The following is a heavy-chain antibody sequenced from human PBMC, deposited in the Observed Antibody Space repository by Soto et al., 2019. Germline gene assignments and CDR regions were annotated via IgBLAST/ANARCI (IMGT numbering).Heavy chain of an antibody. V-gene: IGHV4-39*07. CDR3: ARDVAPAADAKAVYFDN. CDR1: GSSISSGDYY. Sequence: SETLSLTCNVSGSSISSGDYYWRWIRQPPGKGLEWIGEINHSGSTNYNPSLKSRVTISIDTSKNQISLKLRSVTAADTCVYYCARDVAPAADAKAVYFDNWGKETLVTVPS. CDR2: INHSGST. D-gene: IGHD2-2*01. J-gene: IGHJ4*02.